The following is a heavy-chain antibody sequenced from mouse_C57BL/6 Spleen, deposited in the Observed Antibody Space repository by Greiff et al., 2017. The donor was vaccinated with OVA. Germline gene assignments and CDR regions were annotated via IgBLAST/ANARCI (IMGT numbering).Heavy chain of an antibody. Sequence: QVQLQQPGAELVKPGASVKMSCKASGYTFTSYWITWVKQRPGPGLEWIGDIYPGSGSTNYNEKFKSKATLTVDTSSSTAYMQLSSLTSEDSAVYYCARGPITTVVEGYFDVWGTGTTVTVSS. CDR2: IYPGSGST. J-gene: IGHJ1*03. D-gene: IGHD1-1*01. CDR1: GYTFTSYW. V-gene: IGHV1-55*01. CDR3: ARGPITTVVEGYFDV.